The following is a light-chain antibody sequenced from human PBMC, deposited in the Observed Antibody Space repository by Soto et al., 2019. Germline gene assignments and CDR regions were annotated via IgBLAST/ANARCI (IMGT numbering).Light chain of an antibody. CDR3: QQYGSSPALT. CDR2: GAS. CDR1: QSVSSSY. V-gene: IGKV3-20*01. J-gene: IGKJ4*01. Sequence: EIVLTQSPGTVSLSPGERATLSCRASQSVSSSYLAWYQQKPGQAPRLLIYGASSRATGIPERFSGSGSGTDFTLTISRLEPEDFAVYYCQQYGSSPALTFGGGTRVEIK.